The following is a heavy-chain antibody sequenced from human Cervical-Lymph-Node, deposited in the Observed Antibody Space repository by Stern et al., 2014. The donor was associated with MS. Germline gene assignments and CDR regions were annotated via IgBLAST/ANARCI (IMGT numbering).Heavy chain of an antibody. D-gene: IGHD1-26*01. Sequence: VQLVESGAEVKKPGASVKVSCKASGYTFTSYYMHWVRQAPGQGLEWMGIINTSGGSTSYAQKFQGRVTMTRDTSTSTVYMELSSLRSEDTAVYYCARVGWELLDAFDIWGQGTMVTVSS. CDR2: INTSGGST. J-gene: IGHJ3*02. V-gene: IGHV1-46*01. CDR3: ARVGWELLDAFDI. CDR1: GYTFTSYY.